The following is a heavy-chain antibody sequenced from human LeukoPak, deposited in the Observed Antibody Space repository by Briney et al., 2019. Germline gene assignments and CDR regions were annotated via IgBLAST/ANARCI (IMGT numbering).Heavy chain of an antibody. V-gene: IGHV4-39*01. CDR1: GDSISSSSYY. Sequence: SETLSLTCTISGDSISSSSYYWGWIRQPPGKGLKWIGDIYYRGSTYYNPSLKSRVSISIDTSNKQFSLTLNSVTAADTALYFCARRRYYDSSGYLDWGQGTLVTVSS. CDR3: ARRRYYDSSGYLD. J-gene: IGHJ1*01. CDR2: IYYRGST. D-gene: IGHD3-22*01.